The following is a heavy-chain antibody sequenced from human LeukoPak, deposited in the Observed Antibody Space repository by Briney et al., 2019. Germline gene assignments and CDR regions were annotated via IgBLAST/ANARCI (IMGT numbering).Heavy chain of an antibody. D-gene: IGHD2-15*01. V-gene: IGHV4-59*01. Sequence: SETLSLTCTVSGGSISSYYWSWIRQPPRKGLEWIGYIYYSGSTNYNPSLKSRVTISVDTSKNQFSLKLNSVTAADTAIYYCTRGSRYCSSGSCYGWFDPWGQGTLVTVSS. J-gene: IGHJ5*02. CDR1: GGSISSYY. CDR2: IYYSGST. CDR3: TRGSRYCSSGSCYGWFDP.